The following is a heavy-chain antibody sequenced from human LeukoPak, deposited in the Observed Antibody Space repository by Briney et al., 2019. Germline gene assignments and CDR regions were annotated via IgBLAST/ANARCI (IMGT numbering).Heavy chain of an antibody. Sequence: ASVKVSCKASGYSFTRYYMHWVRQAPGQGLEWMGWISAYNGNTNYAQKLQGRVTMTTDTSTSTAYMELRSLRSDDTAVYYCARGDIVVVPAALGYWGQGTLVTVSS. V-gene: IGHV1-18*04. D-gene: IGHD2-2*01. J-gene: IGHJ4*02. CDR2: ISAYNGNT. CDR1: GYSFTRYY. CDR3: ARGDIVVVPAALGY.